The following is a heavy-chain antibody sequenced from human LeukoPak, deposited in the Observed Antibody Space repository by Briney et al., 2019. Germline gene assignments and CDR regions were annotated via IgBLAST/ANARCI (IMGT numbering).Heavy chain of an antibody. CDR3: AKATRGILRFLEWLVPPKVAFDY. J-gene: IGHJ4*02. D-gene: IGHD3-3*01. CDR1: GFTFSSYA. Sequence: GGSLRLSCAASGFTFSSYAMSWVRQAPGKGLEWVSAISGSGGGTYYADSVKGRFTISRDNSKNTLYLQMNSLRAEDTAVYYCAKATRGILRFLEWLVPPKVAFDYWGQGTLVTVSS. V-gene: IGHV3-23*01. CDR2: ISGSGGGT.